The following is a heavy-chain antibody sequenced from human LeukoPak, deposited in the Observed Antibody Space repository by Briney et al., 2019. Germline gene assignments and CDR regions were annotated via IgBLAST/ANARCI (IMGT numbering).Heavy chain of an antibody. V-gene: IGHV4-38-2*02. Sequence: PSETLSLTCTVSGYSISSGYYWGWIRQPPGKGLEWIGSIYHSGSTYYNPSLKSRVTISVDTSKNQFSLKLSSVTAADTAVYYCASVGRYYYDSSGHENYFDFWGQGTLVTVSS. D-gene: IGHD3-22*01. CDR3: ASVGRYYYDSSGHENYFDF. CDR2: IYHSGST. J-gene: IGHJ4*02. CDR1: GYSISSGYY.